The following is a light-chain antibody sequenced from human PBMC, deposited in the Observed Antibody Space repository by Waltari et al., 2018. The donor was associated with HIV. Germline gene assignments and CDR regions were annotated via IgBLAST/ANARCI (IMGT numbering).Light chain of an antibody. J-gene: IGLJ2*01. V-gene: IGLV1-44*01. CDR2: STS. CDR1: PSNIGNNS. CDR3: ASWDDTLGVV. Sequence: QSVLTQPPSASGTPGQRVTISCSGSPSNIGNNSVNWYHQFPGSAPKLLLYSTSQRPLGVPDRFSGSKSGSSASLAISGPQADDEAHYYCASWDDTLGVVFGGGTTLTVL.